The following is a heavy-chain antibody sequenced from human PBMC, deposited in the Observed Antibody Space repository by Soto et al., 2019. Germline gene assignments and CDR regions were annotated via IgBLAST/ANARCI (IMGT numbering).Heavy chain of an antibody. CDR3: AKDPIAEAGPAGRYGMDV. J-gene: IGHJ6*02. V-gene: IGHV3-23*01. D-gene: IGHD6-19*01. Sequence: EVQLLESGGGLVQPGGSLRLSCAASGFTFSSYVMSWVRQAPGKGLEWVSGISGSGGSTYYADPVKGRFTISRDNSKNTLYLQMNSLRAEDTAVYYCAKDPIAEAGPAGRYGMDVWGQGTTVTVSS. CDR2: ISGSGGST. CDR1: GFTFSSYV.